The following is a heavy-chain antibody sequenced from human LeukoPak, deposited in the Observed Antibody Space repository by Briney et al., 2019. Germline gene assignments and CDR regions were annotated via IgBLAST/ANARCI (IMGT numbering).Heavy chain of an antibody. D-gene: IGHD3-22*01. CDR3: ARDPPLLYYGSV. CDR2: ISSSSSYI. Sequence: PGGSLRLSCAASGFTFSSYSMSWVRQAPGKGLEWVSSISSSSSYIYYADSVKGRFTISRDNAKNSLYLQMNSLRAEDTAVYYCARDPPLLYYGSVWGQGTLVTVSS. J-gene: IGHJ4*02. V-gene: IGHV3-21*01. CDR1: GFTFSSYS.